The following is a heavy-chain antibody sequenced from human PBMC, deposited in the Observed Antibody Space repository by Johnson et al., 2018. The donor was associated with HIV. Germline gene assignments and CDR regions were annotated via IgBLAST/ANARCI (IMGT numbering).Heavy chain of an antibody. V-gene: IGHV3-13*01. CDR1: GFTFSSYD. CDR2: IGTAGDT. J-gene: IGHJ3*02. CDR3: ASSITGAHRGAFDI. Sequence: VQLVESGGGLVQPGGSLRLSCAASGFTFSSYDMHWVRQATGKGLEWVSAIGTAGDTYYPGSVKGRFTISRENAKNSLYLQMNSLRAGDTAVYCCASSITGAHRGAFDIWGQGTMDTVSS. D-gene: IGHD1-20*01.